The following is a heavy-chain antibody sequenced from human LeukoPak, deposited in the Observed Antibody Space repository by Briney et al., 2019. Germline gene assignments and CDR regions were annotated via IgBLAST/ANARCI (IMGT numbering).Heavy chain of an antibody. D-gene: IGHD1-7*01. CDR3: AKLRDWDELELPVDY. Sequence: GGSLRLSCAASGFTFSSYAMSWVRQAPGKGLEWVSAISGSGGSTYYADSVKGRFTISRGNSKNTLYLQMNSLRAEDTAVYYCAKLRDWDELELPVDYWGQGTLVTVSS. CDR1: GFTFSSYA. CDR2: ISGSGGST. V-gene: IGHV3-23*01. J-gene: IGHJ4*02.